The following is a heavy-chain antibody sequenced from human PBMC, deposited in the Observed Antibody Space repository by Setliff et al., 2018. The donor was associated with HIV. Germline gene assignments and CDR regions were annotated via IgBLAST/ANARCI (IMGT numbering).Heavy chain of an antibody. CDR1: GGSISSGSYY. D-gene: IGHD5-18*01. Sequence: SETLSLTCTVSGGSISSGSYYWSWIRQPAGKGLEWIGHIHTSGSTNHNPSLKSRVTISVDTSKNQFSLKLSSVTAAVTAVYYCARDRVPFRYTGWGQGTLVPSPQ. CDR2: IHTSGST. V-gene: IGHV4-61*09. J-gene: IGHJ4*02. CDR3: ARDRVPFRYTG.